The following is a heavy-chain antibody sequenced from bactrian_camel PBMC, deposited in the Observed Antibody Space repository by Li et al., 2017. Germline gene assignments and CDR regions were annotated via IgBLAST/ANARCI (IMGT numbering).Heavy chain of an antibody. CDR1: RFSFGGYD. V-gene: IGHV3S40*01. CDR2: INTGGERT. J-gene: IGHJ6*01. CDR3: AASRCDTSNYWAELIRFGNGPGPSGTFAY. Sequence: VQLVESGGGLVQPGGSLRLSCAASRFSFGGYDMSWVRQAPGKGLEWVSGINTGGERTYYTDSVKGRFTIPRDNAENTLYLQMNSLKTEDTAMYYCAASRCDTSNYWAELIRFGNGPGPSGTFAYWGQGTQVTVS. D-gene: IGHD1*01.